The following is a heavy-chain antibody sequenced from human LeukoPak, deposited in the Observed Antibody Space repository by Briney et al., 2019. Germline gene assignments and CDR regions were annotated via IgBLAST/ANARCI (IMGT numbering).Heavy chain of an antibody. D-gene: IGHD6-19*01. CDR1: GYTFSSYG. J-gene: IGHJ4*02. CDR3: ARDVSGWSYFDY. CDR2: ISGYNGNT. V-gene: IGHV1-18*04. Sequence: GASVKVSCKASGYTFSSYGISWVRQAPGQGLEWMGWISGYNGNTNYAQKFQGRVTMTTDTSTSTAYMELRSLRSDDTAVYYCARDVSGWSYFDYWGQGTLVTVSS.